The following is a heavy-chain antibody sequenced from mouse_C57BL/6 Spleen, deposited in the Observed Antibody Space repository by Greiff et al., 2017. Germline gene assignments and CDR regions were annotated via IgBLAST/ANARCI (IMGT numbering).Heavy chain of an antibody. CDR2: IYPGDGDT. CDR1: GYAFSSSW. V-gene: IGHV1-82*01. Sequence: VQLQQSGPELVKPGASVKISCKASGYAFSSSWMNWVKQRPGKGLEWIGRIYPGDGDTNYNGKFKGKATLTADQASSTAYMQLSSLTSEDSAVYFCARANYYAMDYWGQGTSVTVSS. CDR3: ARANYYAMDY. J-gene: IGHJ4*01.